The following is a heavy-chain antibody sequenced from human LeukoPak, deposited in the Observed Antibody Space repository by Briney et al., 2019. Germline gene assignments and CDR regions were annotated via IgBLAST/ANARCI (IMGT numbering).Heavy chain of an antibody. CDR2: IWYDGSQE. J-gene: IGHJ3*02. V-gene: IGHV3-33*01. CDR1: GFTYSNHG. D-gene: IGHD1-7*01. Sequence: GGSLRLSCVASGFTYSNHGMHWVRQAPGRGLEWVAVIWYDGSQEYYADYVKGRFTISRDNSKNTLDLQMNSLRAEDTAVYYCARDSGELRNSFDIWGHGTMVTVSS. CDR3: ARDSGELRNSFDI.